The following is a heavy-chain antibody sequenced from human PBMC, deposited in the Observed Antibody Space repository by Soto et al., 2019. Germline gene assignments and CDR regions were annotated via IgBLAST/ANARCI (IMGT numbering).Heavy chain of an antibody. V-gene: IGHV4-39*01. CDR2: IYYSGST. J-gene: IGHJ4*02. CDR3: ARQYGSGSYWFDY. Sequence: NPSETLSLTCTVSGGSISSSSYYWGWIRQPPGKGLEWIGSIYYSGSTYYNPSLKSRVTISVDTSKNQFSLKLSSVTAADTAVYYCARQYGSGSYWFDYWGQGTLVTVSS. D-gene: IGHD3-10*01. CDR1: GGSISSSSYY.